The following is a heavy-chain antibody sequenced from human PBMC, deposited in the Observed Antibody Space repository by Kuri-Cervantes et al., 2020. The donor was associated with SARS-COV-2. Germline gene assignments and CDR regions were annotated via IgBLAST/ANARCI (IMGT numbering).Heavy chain of an antibody. Sequence: GGSLRLSCAASGFTFSSYAMHWVRQAPGKGLEWVAVISYDGSNKYYADSVKGRFTISRDNSKSTLYLQMNSLRAEDTAVYYCARGGSSGWSQLEYWGQGNLVTGSS. V-gene: IGHV3-30*04. J-gene: IGHJ4*02. CDR2: ISYDGSNK. CDR3: ARGGSSGWSQLEY. CDR1: GFTFSSYA. D-gene: IGHD6-19*01.